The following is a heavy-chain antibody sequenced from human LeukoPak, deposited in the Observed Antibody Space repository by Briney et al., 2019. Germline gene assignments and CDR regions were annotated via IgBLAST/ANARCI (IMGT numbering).Heavy chain of an antibody. J-gene: IGHJ4*02. CDR2: IAYDGSKK. V-gene: IGHV3-30*19. CDR1: GFTFSDFG. CDR3: AKNHKAVTISGVPSQGY. D-gene: IGHD3-3*01. Sequence: GGSLRLSCAASGFTFSDFGMHWVRQAPGKGLEWVAFIAYDGSKKYHAESVKGRFTISRDDSRNTLYLQMSALKTEDTAVYYCAKNHKAVTISGVPSQGYWGQGTLVTVSS.